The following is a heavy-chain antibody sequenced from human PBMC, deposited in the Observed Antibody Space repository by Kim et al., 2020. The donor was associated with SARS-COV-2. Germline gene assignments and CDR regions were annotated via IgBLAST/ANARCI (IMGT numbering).Heavy chain of an antibody. CDR2: ISSDGTHK. Sequence: GGSLRLSCAASGFTFSSYGVHWVRQAPGKGLEWVAVISSDGTHKYYADSVRGRFIISRDNSENTLYLQMNSLRPEDTAVFYCAKDHEQWIREGGMDVWG. J-gene: IGHJ6*02. CDR3: AKDHEQWIREGGMDV. CDR1: GFTFSSYG. D-gene: IGHD3-10*01. V-gene: IGHV3-30*18.